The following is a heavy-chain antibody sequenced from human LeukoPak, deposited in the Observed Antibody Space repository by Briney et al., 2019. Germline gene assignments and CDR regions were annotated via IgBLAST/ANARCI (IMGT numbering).Heavy chain of an antibody. CDR3: TRGYENGYYLYYYYGMDV. D-gene: IGHD3-3*01. J-gene: IGHJ6*02. Sequence: GGSLRLSCTASGFTFGDYAMSWVRQAPGKGLEWVGFIRSKAYGGTTEYAVSVKGRFTISRDDSKSIAYLQMNSLKTEDTAVYYCTRGYENGYYLYYYYGMDVWGQGTTVTVSS. CDR1: GFTFGDYA. CDR2: IRSKAYGGTT. V-gene: IGHV3-49*04.